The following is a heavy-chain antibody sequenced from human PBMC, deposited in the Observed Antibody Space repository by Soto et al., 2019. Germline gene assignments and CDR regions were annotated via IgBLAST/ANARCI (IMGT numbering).Heavy chain of an antibody. D-gene: IGHD3-16*01. J-gene: IGHJ4*02. V-gene: IGHV4-4*02. CDR1: GASIGSADW. Sequence: QVQLQESVPGLVMPSGTLSLTCAVAGASIGSADWWNWVRQPPGKGQEWIGEIYHGGTTIYNPSLKSRVTISVDESKNHFSLKLTSVTAADTAVYYCARDSKAPNDAWAFDYWGQGTLVTVSS. CDR2: IYHGGTT. CDR3: ARDSKAPNDAWAFDY.